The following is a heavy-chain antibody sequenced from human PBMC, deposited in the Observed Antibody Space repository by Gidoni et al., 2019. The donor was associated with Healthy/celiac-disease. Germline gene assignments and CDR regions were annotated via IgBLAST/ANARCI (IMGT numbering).Heavy chain of an antibody. CDR1: GGSIRSSSYY. CDR3: ARQRIALAGTDFDY. V-gene: IGHV4-39*01. CDR2: TSYSGST. J-gene: IGHJ4*02. Sequence: QLQLQESGPGLGKPSEALFLTCTVSGGSIRSSSYYWGWIRPPPGKGLEWIVRTSYSGSTYYDPSLNSRVTISVDTSKNQCSLKLSSVTAADPAVYYCARQRIALAGTDFDYWGQGTLVTVSS. D-gene: IGHD6-19*01.